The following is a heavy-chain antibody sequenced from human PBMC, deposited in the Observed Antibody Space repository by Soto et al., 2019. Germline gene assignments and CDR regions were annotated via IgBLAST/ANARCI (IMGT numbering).Heavy chain of an antibody. J-gene: IGHJ4*02. Sequence: SETLSLTCTVSGGSISGNYNYWGWIRQPPGKGLEWIGSISYSGTTNSNPSLKSRITISVDTSKNHFSLSLSSVTAIDTAVYYCVRLGGVPSNRPGVAHWGQGILVTVSS. CDR1: GGSISGNYNY. CDR3: VRLGGVPSNRPGVAH. V-gene: IGHV4-39*01. CDR2: ISYSGTT. D-gene: IGHD6-13*01.